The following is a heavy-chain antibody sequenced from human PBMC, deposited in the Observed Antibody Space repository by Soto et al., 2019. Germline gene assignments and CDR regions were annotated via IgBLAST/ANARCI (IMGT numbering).Heavy chain of an antibody. D-gene: IGHD6-19*01. V-gene: IGHV1-2*02. CDR2: INPNSGGT. Sequence: AASVKVSCKASGYTFTGYYMHWVRQAPGQGLEWMGWINPNSGGTNYAQKFQGRVTMTRDTSISTAYMELSRLRSDDTAVYYCARAVGIAVAGPDYWGQGTLVTVSS. CDR1: GYTFTGYY. CDR3: ARAVGIAVAGPDY. J-gene: IGHJ4*02.